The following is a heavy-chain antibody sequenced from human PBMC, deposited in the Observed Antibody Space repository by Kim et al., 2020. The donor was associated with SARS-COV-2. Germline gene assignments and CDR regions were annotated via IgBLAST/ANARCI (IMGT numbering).Heavy chain of an antibody. CDR1: GFSFSNNA. D-gene: IGHD3-3*01. V-gene: IGHV3-23*01. CDR2: LSGSGGDT. CDR3: ANHGVTQFWRGYSYYYDSNYMDV. Sequence: GGSLRLSCVASGFSFSNNAMSWVRQAPGKGLEWVSALSGSGGDTYYADSVMGRFTISRDNSKNTLYLQMRSLRAEDTAVYYCANHGVTQFWRGYSYYYDSNYMDVSGKGSTVTLSS. J-gene: IGHJ6*03.